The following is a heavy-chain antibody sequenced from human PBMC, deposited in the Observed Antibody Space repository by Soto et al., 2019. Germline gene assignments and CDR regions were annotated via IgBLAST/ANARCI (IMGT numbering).Heavy chain of an antibody. CDR2: IVVGSGNT. J-gene: IGHJ4*02. CDR3: AARGPGLADYSCGRVGY. V-gene: IGHV1-58*02. CDR1: GFTFTSSA. D-gene: IGHD5-18*01. Sequence: SVKVSCKASGFTFTSSAMQWVRQARGQRLEWIGWIVVGSGNTNYAQKFQERVTITRDMSTSTAYMELSSLRSEDTAVYYCAARGPGLADYSCGRVGYGGQRPLVPVP.